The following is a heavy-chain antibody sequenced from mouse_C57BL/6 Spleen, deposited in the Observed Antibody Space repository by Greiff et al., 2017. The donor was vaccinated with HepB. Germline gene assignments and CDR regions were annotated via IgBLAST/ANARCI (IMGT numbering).Heavy chain of an antibody. CDR3: TKGELGRYFDY. Sequence: EVKLEESGGGLVQPGGSMKLSCVASGFTFSNYWMNWVRQSPEKGLEWVAQIRLKSDNYATHYAESVKGRFTISRDDSKSSVYLQMNNLRAEDTGIYYCTKGELGRYFDYWGQGTTLTVSS. V-gene: IGHV6-3*01. CDR2: IRLKSDNYAT. J-gene: IGHJ2*01. CDR1: GFTFSNYW. D-gene: IGHD4-1*01.